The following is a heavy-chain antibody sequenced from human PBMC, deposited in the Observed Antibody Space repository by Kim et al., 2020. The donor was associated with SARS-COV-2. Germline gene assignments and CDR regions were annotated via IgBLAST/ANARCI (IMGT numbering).Heavy chain of an antibody. J-gene: IGHJ6*02. D-gene: IGHD6-6*01. CDR3: AREKYSSSSRSFRYYYYGMDV. CDR1: GYTFTSYG. CDR2: ISAYNGNT. V-gene: IGHV1-18*01. Sequence: ASVKVSCKASGYTFTSYGISWVRQAPGQGLEWMGWISAYNGNTNYAQKLQGRVTMTTDTSTSTAYMELRSLRSDDTAVYYCAREKYSSSSRSFRYYYYGMDVWGQGTTVTVSS.